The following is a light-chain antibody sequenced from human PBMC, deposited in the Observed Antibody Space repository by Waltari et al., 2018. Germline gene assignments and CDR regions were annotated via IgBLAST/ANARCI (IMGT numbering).Light chain of an antibody. J-gene: IGLJ3*02. Sequence: QSALTQPASVSGSPGQSITISCTGTSSAVGGYNYASWYQQHPGKAPKLMIYEVSNRPSGVSNRFSGSKSGNTASLTISGLQAEDEADYYCSSYTSSSTPWVFGGGTKLTVL. CDR1: SSAVGGYNY. CDR2: EVS. CDR3: SSYTSSSTPWV. V-gene: IGLV2-14*01.